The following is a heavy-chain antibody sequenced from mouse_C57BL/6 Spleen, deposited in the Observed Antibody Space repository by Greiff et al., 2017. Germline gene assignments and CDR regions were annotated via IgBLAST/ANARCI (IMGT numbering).Heavy chain of an antibody. J-gene: IGHJ2*01. CDR2: IYPSDSET. D-gene: IGHD1-1*01. V-gene: IGHV1-61*01. Sequence: QVQLQQPGAELVRPGSSVKLSCKASGYTFTSYWMDWVKQRPGQGLEWIGNIYPSDSETHYNQTFKDKATLTVDKSSSTAYMQLSSLTSEDSAVYYCARSLYYYGSSYLDYWGQGTTLTVSS. CDR3: ARSLYYYGSSYLDY. CDR1: GYTFTSYW.